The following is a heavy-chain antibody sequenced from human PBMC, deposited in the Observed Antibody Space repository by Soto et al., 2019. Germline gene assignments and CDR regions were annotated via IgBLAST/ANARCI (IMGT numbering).Heavy chain of an antibody. V-gene: IGHV3-30*18. CDR1: GFTFSNYA. J-gene: IGHJ4*02. D-gene: IGHD4-17*01. Sequence: PGGSLRLSCVASGFTFSNYAMHWVRQAPGTGLGWVAVISSDGSEKYYLDSVRDRFTISRDNSKNTLYLQMNNLRPEDTAMYYCANSWTTLTAGFVLWCQGALVTVSS. CDR3: ANSWTTLTAGFVL. CDR2: ISSDGSEK.